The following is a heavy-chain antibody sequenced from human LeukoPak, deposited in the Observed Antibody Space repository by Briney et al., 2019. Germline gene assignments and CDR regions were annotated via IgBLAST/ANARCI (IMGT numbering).Heavy chain of an antibody. CDR1: GGSISSYH. V-gene: IGHV4-59*01. J-gene: IGHJ6*03. CDR2: IYYSGST. D-gene: IGHD2-15*01. Sequence: PSEALSLTCTVSGGSISSYHWSWIRQPPGKGLEWIGYIYYSGSTNYNPSLKSRVTISVDTSKNQFSLKLSSVTAADTAVYYCASKKGGYCSGGSCYSEGYYYYMDVWGKGTTVTVSS. CDR3: ASKKGGYCSGGSCYSEGYYYYMDV.